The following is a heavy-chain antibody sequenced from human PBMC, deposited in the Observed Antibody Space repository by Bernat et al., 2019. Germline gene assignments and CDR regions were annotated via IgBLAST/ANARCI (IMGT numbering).Heavy chain of an antibody. Sequence: QVQLVESGGGVVQPGRSLSPSCAASGFPFSSYGMHGVRQAPGKGLEWVAVIWYDGSNKYYADSVKGRFTISRDNSKNTLYLQMNSLRAEDTAVYYCARSHGDYGVDYWGQGTLVTVSS. D-gene: IGHD4-17*01. CDR3: ARSHGDYGVDY. V-gene: IGHV3-33*01. J-gene: IGHJ4*02. CDR2: IWYDGSNK. CDR1: GFPFSSYG.